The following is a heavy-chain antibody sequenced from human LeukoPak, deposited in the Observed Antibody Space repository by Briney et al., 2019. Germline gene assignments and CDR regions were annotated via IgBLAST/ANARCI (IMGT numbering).Heavy chain of an antibody. CDR1: GYTFTNYD. CDR2: NSTYNGNT. D-gene: IGHD4-17*01. Sequence: ASVKVSCTASGYTFTNYDIGWVRQAPGPGLERMGCNSTYNGNTNYAQKSQGRVTMATDTSTSTAYMELGSLRSDDTAVYYCARGDLREFDHWGQGTLVTVSS. J-gene: IGHJ4*02. V-gene: IGHV1-18*01. CDR3: ARGDLREFDH.